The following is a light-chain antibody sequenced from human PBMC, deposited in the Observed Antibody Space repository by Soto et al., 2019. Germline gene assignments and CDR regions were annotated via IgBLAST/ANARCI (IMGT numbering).Light chain of an antibody. J-gene: IGKJ2*01. Sequence: DIQMTQSPSTLSAFVGDRVSITCRASQSISSWLAWYQQKPGKAPNLLIYEASSLESGVPSGFTGSWSGTEFTLTITSLQPDDFASYYCQQYGNSPYTFGQGTKLEIK. CDR2: EAS. V-gene: IGKV1-5*03. CDR3: QQYGNSPYT. CDR1: QSISSW.